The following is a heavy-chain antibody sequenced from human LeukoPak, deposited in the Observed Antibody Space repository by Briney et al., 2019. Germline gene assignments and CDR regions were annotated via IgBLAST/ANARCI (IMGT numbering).Heavy chain of an antibody. D-gene: IGHD6-13*01. J-gene: IGHJ4*02. CDR3: AKVQIAAVGLFDY. Sequence: GGSLRLSCATTAFTFSTYGMHWVRQAPGKGLEWVAFIRSDGSNKYYADSVKGRFTISRDNSKNTLYLQMNSLRAEDTAVYYCAKVQIAAVGLFDYWGQGTLVTVSS. CDR1: AFTFSTYG. V-gene: IGHV3-30*02. CDR2: IRSDGSNK.